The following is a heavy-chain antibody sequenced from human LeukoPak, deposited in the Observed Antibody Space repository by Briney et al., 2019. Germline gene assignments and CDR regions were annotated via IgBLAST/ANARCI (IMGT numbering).Heavy chain of an antibody. CDR3: ARQHYYYYYMDV. CDR2: INHSGTP. V-gene: IGHV4-34*01. J-gene: IGHJ6*03. Sequence: SETLSLTCAVYGGSFSGYYWSWIRQPPGKGLEWIGEINHSGTPNYSPSLKSRVTILVDTSKNQFSLKLTSVTAADTAVYYCARQHYYYYYMDVWGKGTTVTISS. CDR1: GGSFSGYY.